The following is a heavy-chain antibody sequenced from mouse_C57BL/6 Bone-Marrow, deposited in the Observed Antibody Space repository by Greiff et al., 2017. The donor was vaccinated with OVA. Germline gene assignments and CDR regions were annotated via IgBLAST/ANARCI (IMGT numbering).Heavy chain of an antibody. CDR1: GFTFSDYG. D-gene: IGHD2-4*01. Sequence: EVKLVESGGGLVTPGGSLKLSCAASGFTFSDYGMHWVRQAPEKGLEWVAYISSGISTIYYADTVKGRFTISRDNAKNTLFLQMTSLRSEETAMYYCAGGDYDGYWGQGTLVTVSA. V-gene: IGHV5-17*01. CDR2: ISSGISTI. J-gene: IGHJ3*01. CDR3: AGGDYDGY.